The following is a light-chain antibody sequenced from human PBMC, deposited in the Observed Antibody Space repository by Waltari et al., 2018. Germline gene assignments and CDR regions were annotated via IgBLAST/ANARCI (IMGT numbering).Light chain of an antibody. J-gene: IGLJ2*01. CDR2: DNK. CDR1: SSNIGNYY. Sequence: QSVLTQSPSVSAAPGQKVSISCSGSSSNIGNYYVSWYQRLPGTAPKLLIYDNKERPAGIPDRFSGFKSGTSATLGITGLQTGDEADYYCVTWDSTLSAVVFGGGSKVTVL. CDR3: VTWDSTLSAVV. V-gene: IGLV1-51*01.